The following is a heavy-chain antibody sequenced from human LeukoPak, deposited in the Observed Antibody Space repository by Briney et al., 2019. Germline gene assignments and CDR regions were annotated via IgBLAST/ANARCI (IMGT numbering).Heavy chain of an antibody. V-gene: IGHV1-69*04. CDR3: ACSGSYYVGPDY. Sequence: SVKVSCKASGGTFSSYAISWVRQAPGQGLEWMGRIIPILGIANYTQKFQGRVTITADKSTSTAYMELSSLRSEDTAVYYCACSGSYYVGPDYWGQGTLVTVSS. CDR1: GGTFSSYA. J-gene: IGHJ4*02. CDR2: IIPILGIA. D-gene: IGHD1-26*01.